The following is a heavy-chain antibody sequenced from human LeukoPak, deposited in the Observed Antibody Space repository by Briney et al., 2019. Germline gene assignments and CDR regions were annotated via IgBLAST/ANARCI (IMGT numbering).Heavy chain of an antibody. CDR3: ARTILYRNWFDP. D-gene: IGHD2-8*01. CDR1: GGTFSSYA. J-gene: IGHJ5*02. Sequence: SVKVSCKAAGGTFSSYAISSVRQAPGQGLEWMGGIIPIFGTANYAQKFQGRVTITADKSTSTAYMELSSLRSEDTAVYYCARTILYRNWFDPWGQGTLVTVSS. CDR2: IIPIFGTA. V-gene: IGHV1-69*06.